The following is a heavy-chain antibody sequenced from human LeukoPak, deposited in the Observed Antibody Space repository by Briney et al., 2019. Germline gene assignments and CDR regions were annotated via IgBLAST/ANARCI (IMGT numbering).Heavy chain of an antibody. D-gene: IGHD1-1*01. V-gene: IGHV4-4*02. CDR3: ALRNWDNWFDP. J-gene: IGHJ5*02. Sequence: PSETLSLTCAVSGGSISSSNWWSWVRQPPGKGLEWIGEIYHSGSTNYNPSLKSRVTISVDTSKNQFSLKLSSVTAADTAVYYCALRNWDNWFDPWGQGTLVTVSS. CDR2: IYHSGST. CDR1: GGSISSSNW.